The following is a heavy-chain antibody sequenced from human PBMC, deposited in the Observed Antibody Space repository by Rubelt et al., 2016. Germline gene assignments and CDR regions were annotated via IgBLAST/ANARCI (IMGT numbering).Heavy chain of an antibody. CDR1: GYTFTGYY. J-gene: IGHJ4*02. CDR2: INPNSGGT. CDR3: ARGNSGYDYGLDY. Sequence: QVQLVQSGAEVKKPGASVKVSCKASGYTFTGYYMHWVRQAPGQGLEWMGWINPNSGGTNYAQTFQGRVTMTRDTSVSPAYMELSRLTADDTAVYYCARGNSGYDYGLDYWGQGTLVTVSS. D-gene: IGHD5-12*01. V-gene: IGHV1-2*02.